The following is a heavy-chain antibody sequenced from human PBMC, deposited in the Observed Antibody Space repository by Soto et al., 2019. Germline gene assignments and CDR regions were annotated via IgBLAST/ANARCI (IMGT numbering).Heavy chain of an antibody. CDR1: GGSFSGYC. CDR2: INHSGST. D-gene: IGHD2-8*02. CDR3: ARDKITGLFDY. J-gene: IGHJ4*02. V-gene: IGHV4-34*01. Sequence: SETLSLTCAVYGGSFSGYCWPWIRQPPGTGLEWIGEINHSGSTNYNPSLKSRVTISVDTSKNQFSLKLTSVTSAVTAVYYCARDKITGLFDYWGQGTLVTVSS.